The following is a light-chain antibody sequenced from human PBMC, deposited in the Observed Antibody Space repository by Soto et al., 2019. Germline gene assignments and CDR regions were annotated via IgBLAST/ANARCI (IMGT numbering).Light chain of an antibody. CDR2: AAS. J-gene: IGKJ1*01. CDR3: QHYGRSHQT. Sequence: EIVLTQSPGTLSLSPGERATLSCRASQSVTNNYLAWYQQKPGQAPSLLIYAASSRATGIPDKFSGSGSGTDFTLTISRLEPEDFAVYYCQHYGRSHQTFGQGTKVDIK. V-gene: IGKV3-20*01. CDR1: QSVTNNY.